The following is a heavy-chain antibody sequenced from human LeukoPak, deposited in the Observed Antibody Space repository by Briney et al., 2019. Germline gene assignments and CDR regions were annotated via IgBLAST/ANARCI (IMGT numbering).Heavy chain of an antibody. Sequence: ASVKVSCKASGYTFTSYDINWVRQATGQGLEWMGWMNPNSGNTGYAQKFQGRVTITRNTSISTAYMELSSLRSEDTAVYYCARGRTVYAHFDYWGQGTLVTVPS. D-gene: IGHD2-8*01. J-gene: IGHJ4*02. CDR2: MNPNSGNT. CDR1: GYTFTSYD. CDR3: ARGRTVYAHFDY. V-gene: IGHV1-8*03.